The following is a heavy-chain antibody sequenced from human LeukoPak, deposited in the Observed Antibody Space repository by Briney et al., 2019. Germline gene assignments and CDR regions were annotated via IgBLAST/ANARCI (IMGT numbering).Heavy chain of an antibody. CDR1: GYTFTSYG. CDR3: ARDDIAAAGPNWFDP. CDR2: ISAYNGNT. J-gene: IGHJ5*02. D-gene: IGHD6-13*01. Sequence: ASAKVSCKASGYTFTSYGISWVRQAPGQGLEWMGWISAYNGNTNYAQKLQGRVTMTTDTSTSTAYMELRSLRSDDTAVYYCARDDIAAAGPNWFDPWGQGTLVTVSS. V-gene: IGHV1-18*01.